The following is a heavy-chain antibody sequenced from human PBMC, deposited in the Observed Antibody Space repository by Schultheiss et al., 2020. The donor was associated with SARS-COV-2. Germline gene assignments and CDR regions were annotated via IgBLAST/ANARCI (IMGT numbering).Heavy chain of an antibody. V-gene: IGHV3-23*01. D-gene: IGHD7-27*01. CDR3: AIDPNWGSGDS. J-gene: IGHJ5*01. Sequence: GESLKISCAASGFTFSSYAMSWVRQAPGKGLEWVTALSPNSDTTFIADSVRGRFTISRDNSMNTLFLQMNSLRVDDTAVYYCAIDPNWGSGDSWGQGTLVTVSS. CDR2: LSPNSDTT. CDR1: GFTFSSYA.